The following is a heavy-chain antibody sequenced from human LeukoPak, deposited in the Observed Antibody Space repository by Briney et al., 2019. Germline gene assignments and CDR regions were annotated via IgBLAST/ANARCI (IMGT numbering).Heavy chain of an antibody. V-gene: IGHV4-39*07. Sequence: SETLSLTCTVSGGSISTSNYYWGWIRQPPGKGLEWIGNIFYSGSTYYSPSLRSRVTISLDTSRNQFSLKLSSVTAADTAVYYCAGRWLHLWYWGQGTLVTVSS. CDR3: AGRWLHLWY. J-gene: IGHJ4*02. D-gene: IGHD5-24*01. CDR2: IFYSGST. CDR1: GGSISTSNYY.